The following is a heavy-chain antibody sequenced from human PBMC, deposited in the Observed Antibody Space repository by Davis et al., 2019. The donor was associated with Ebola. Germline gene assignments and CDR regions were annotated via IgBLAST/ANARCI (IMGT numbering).Heavy chain of an antibody. Sequence: GGSLRLSCAASGFTFSSYAMSWVRQAPGKGLEWVSTISGSGGSTYYADSVKGRFTISRDNSKNTLYLQMNSLRDEDTAVYYCAGDNSGYWGFDYWGQGTLVTVSS. CDR1: GFTFSSYA. CDR2: ISGSGGST. V-gene: IGHV3-23*01. D-gene: IGHD3-22*01. CDR3: AGDNSGYWGFDY. J-gene: IGHJ4*02.